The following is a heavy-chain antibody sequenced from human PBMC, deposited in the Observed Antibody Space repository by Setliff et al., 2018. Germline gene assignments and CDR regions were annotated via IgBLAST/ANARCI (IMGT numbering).Heavy chain of an antibody. CDR2: IIHTGSI. D-gene: IGHD6-19*01. Sequence: SETLSLTCAVYGGSFSGYYWSWIRQPPGKRLEWIGEIIHTGSINYNPSLKSRVTISMDTSKNQFSLRVSSVTAADMAVYYCAREQWLDPPGYYYMDVWAKGTTVTVSS. V-gene: IGHV4-34*12. CDR1: GGSFSGYY. J-gene: IGHJ6*03. CDR3: AREQWLDPPGYYYMDV.